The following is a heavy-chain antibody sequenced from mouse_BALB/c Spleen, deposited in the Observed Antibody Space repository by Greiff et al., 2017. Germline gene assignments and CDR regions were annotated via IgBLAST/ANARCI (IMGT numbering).Heavy chain of an antibody. J-gene: IGHJ4*01. CDR3: ARGADFYYAMDY. Sequence: VQVVESGPELVKPGASVKISCKASGYTFTDYYINWVKQKPGQGLEWIGWIYPGSGNTKYNEKFKGKATLTVDTSSSTAYMQLSSLTSEDTAVYFCARGADFYYAMDYWGQGTSVTVSS. CDR1: GYTFTDYY. V-gene: IGHV1-84*02. CDR2: IYPGSGNT.